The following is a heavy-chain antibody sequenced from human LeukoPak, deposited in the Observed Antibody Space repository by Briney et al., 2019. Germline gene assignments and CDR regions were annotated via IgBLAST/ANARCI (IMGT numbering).Heavy chain of an antibody. D-gene: IGHD6-19*01. V-gene: IGHV4-30-4*07. J-gene: IGHJ5*02. CDR1: GVAISRGGYA. CDR3: VRGRYSSGWFKDKNWFDP. Sequence: SETLSLTCAVSGVAISRGGYAWNWIRQPPGKVLEWIAYIYHSGTTYYNPSLKSRATISVDTSKNQFSLKLSSVTAADTAVYYCVRGRYSSGWFKDKNWFDPWGQGIPVTVSS. CDR2: IYHSGTT.